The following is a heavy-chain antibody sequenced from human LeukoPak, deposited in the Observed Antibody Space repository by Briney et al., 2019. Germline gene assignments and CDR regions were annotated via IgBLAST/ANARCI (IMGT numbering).Heavy chain of an antibody. CDR1: GYRFTSYW. CDR2: IDPSDSYT. CDR3: ATGRDISWFDP. D-gene: IGHD3-9*01. Sequence: GESLKISCKGSGYRFTSYWISWVRQMPGKGLEWMGRIDPSDSYTNYSPSFQGHVTISADKSISTAYLQWSSLKASDTAMYYCATGRDISWFDPWGQGTLVTVSS. V-gene: IGHV5-10-1*01. J-gene: IGHJ5*02.